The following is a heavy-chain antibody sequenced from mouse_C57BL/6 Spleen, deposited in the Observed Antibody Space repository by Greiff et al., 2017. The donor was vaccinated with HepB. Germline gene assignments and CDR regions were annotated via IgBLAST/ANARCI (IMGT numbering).Heavy chain of an antibody. J-gene: IGHJ3*01. CDR2: ISDGGSYT. CDR1: GFTFSSYA. D-gene: IGHD2-5*01. V-gene: IGHV5-4*01. Sequence: VQLKESGGGLVKPGGSLKLSCAASGFTFSSYAMSWVRQTPEKRLEWVATISDGGSYTYYPDNAKGRFTISRDNAKNNLYLQMSHLKSEDTAMYYCARGEDYSNPFAYWGQGTLVTVSA. CDR3: ARGEDYSNPFAY.